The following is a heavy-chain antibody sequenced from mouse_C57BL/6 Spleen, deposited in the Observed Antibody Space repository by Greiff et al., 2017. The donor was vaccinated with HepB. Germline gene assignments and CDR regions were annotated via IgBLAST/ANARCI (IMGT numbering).Heavy chain of an antibody. J-gene: IGHJ2*01. V-gene: IGHV1-69*01. Sequence: QVQLQQPGAELVMPGASVKLSCKASGYTFTSYWMHWVKQRPGQGLEWIGEIDPSDSYTNYSQKFKGKSTLTVDKSSSTAYMQLSSLTSEDSAVYYCARSTVVATDYWGQGTTLTVSS. D-gene: IGHD1-1*01. CDR2: IDPSDSYT. CDR3: ARSTVVATDY. CDR1: GYTFTSYW.